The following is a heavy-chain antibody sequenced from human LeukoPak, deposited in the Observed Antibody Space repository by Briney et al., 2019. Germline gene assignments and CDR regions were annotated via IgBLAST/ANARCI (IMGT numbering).Heavy chain of an antibody. Sequence: GGSLRLSCAASGFTFSSYWMSWVRQAPGKGLEWVANIKQDGSEKYYVDSVKGRFTISRDNAKNSLYLQMNSLRAEDTAVYYCARGLITMIWGGDDYWGQGTLVTVSS. V-gene: IGHV3-7*01. CDR3: ARGLITMIWGGDDY. CDR1: GFTFSSYW. CDR2: IKQDGSEK. J-gene: IGHJ4*02. D-gene: IGHD3-22*01.